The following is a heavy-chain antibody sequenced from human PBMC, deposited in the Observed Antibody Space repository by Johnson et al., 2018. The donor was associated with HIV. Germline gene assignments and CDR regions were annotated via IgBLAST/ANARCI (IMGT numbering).Heavy chain of an antibody. CDR2: SNSDGTST. Sequence: VQLVESGGGLVQPAGSLRLSCAASGFTVSSNYMSWVRQAPGKGLVWVSRSNSDGTSTSYADSVKGRFTISTDKAKNTLHLQMNSLRVEDTAVYYCAREWGVMTFGGVIPRNAFDIWGQGTMVTVSS. CDR1: GFTVSSNY. D-gene: IGHD3-16*01. CDR3: AREWGVMTFGGVIPRNAFDI. J-gene: IGHJ3*02. V-gene: IGHV3-74*01.